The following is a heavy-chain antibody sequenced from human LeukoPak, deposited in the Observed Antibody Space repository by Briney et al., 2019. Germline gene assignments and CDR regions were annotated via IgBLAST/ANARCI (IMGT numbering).Heavy chain of an antibody. J-gene: IGHJ4*02. V-gene: IGHV4-61*02. CDR3: ASRGH. Sequence: PSQTLSLTWTDSGGSISSGSYYWSWMRQPAGKGLEWIGRIYTSGSTNYNPSLKSRVTISVDTSKNQFSLKLSSVTAADTAVYYCASRGHWGQGTLVTVSS. D-gene: IGHD5-24*01. CDR1: GGSISSGSYY. CDR2: IYTSGST.